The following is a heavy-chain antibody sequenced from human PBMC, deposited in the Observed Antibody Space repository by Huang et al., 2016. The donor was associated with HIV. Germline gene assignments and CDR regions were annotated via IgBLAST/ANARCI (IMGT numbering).Heavy chain of an antibody. J-gene: IGHJ3*02. Sequence: EVQLMESGGGLVQPGGSLRLSCEASGFTFSTYNMNWVRQAPGKGLAWVSYITIRSGSISYADSLKGRFTISRDNAKNSLYLQMNSLRAEDTAVYYCARFGSYYYGSGSYLDAFDIWGQGTMVTVSS. CDR3: ARFGSYYYGSGSYLDAFDI. CDR1: GFTFSTYN. V-gene: IGHV3-48*01. CDR2: ITIRSGSI. D-gene: IGHD3-10*01.